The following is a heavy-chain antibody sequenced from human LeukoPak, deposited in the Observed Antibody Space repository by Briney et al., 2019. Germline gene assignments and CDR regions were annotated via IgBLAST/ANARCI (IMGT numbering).Heavy chain of an antibody. D-gene: IGHD3-3*01. CDR1: GGSISSYY. J-gene: IGHJ4*02. V-gene: IGHV4-59*01. CDR2: IHDSVNT. CDR3: ARGRITIFGVVTPHFDY. Sequence: PSETLSLTCTVSGGSISSYYWTWIRQSPGTGLEWIGYIHDSVNTDYNPSLKSRVTISVDTSNKQFSLKLNSATAADTAVYYCARGRITIFGVVTPHFDYWGQGTLVTVSS.